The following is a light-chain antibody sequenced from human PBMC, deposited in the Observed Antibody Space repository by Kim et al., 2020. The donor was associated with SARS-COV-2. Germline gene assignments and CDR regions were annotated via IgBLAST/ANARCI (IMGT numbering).Light chain of an antibody. Sequence: GDRDTITCRTSQSINIWLAWYQQKPGKAPNLLIYDASILESGVPSRFSGSGSGTQFTLTISSLQPDDFATYYCQEYKSDSWTFGQGTKVDIK. CDR2: DAS. CDR1: QSINIW. CDR3: QEYKSDSWT. J-gene: IGKJ1*01. V-gene: IGKV1-5*01.